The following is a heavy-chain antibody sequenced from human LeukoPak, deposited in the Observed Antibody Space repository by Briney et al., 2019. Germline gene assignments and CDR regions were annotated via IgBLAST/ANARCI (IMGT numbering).Heavy chain of an antibody. V-gene: IGHV3-48*03. J-gene: IGHJ4*02. CDR1: GFTFSSYE. D-gene: IGHD6-19*01. CDR2: TSSSGYTR. CDR3: ARVGQWLVTY. Sequence: PGGSVRLSCAAFGFTFSSYEMNWVRQAPGKGLEWVSYTSSSGYTRYYADSVKGRFTISRDNAKNSLYLQMNSLRAEDTAVYYCARVGQWLVTYRGRRTLVTVSS.